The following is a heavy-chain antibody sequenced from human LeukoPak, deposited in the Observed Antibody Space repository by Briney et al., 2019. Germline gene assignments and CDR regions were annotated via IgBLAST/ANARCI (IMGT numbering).Heavy chain of an antibody. J-gene: IGHJ4*02. Sequence: SETLSLTCTVSGGSVSSGSYYWSWIRQPPGKGLEWIGYIYYSGSTNYNPSLKSRVTISVDTSKNQFSLKLSSVTAADTAVYYCARDLSLDYWGQGTLATVSS. CDR2: IYYSGST. CDR3: ARDLSLDY. D-gene: IGHD3-9*01. V-gene: IGHV4-61*01. CDR1: GGSVSSGSYY.